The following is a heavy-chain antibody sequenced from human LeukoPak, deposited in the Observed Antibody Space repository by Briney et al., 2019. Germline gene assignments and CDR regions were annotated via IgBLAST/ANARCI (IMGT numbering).Heavy chain of an antibody. Sequence: SETLSLTSAVSGHSITTGNSWGWIRQPPGKGLEWFGRMSHNRGTYYNPSLKSRVTISMDTSKNQISLRLTSVTAADTAVYYCASYYASGVSAYNYYGMDVWGKGTTVTVSS. CDR1: GHSITTGNS. CDR2: MSHNRGT. D-gene: IGHD3-10*01. J-gene: IGHJ6*04. V-gene: IGHV4-38-2*01. CDR3: ASYYASGVSAYNYYGMDV.